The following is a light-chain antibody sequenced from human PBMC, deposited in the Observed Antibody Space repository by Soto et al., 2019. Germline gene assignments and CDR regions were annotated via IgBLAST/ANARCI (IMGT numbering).Light chain of an antibody. Sequence: QPVLTQSPSASASLGASVKLTCTLTSGHRTYAIAWHQQQPEKGPRYLMKVNNDGSHNKGDGIPDRFSGSSSGAERYLIISSLQSEDEADYYCKTCATGIPLVFGAGTQLTVL. J-gene: IGLJ2*01. CDR3: KTCATGIPLV. V-gene: IGLV4-69*01. CDR2: VNNDGSH. CDR1: SGHRTYA.